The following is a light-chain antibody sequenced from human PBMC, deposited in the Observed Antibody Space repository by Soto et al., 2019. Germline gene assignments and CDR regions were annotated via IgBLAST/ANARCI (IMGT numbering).Light chain of an antibody. Sequence: EIVLTQSPATLSLSPGERATLSCRASQSVSSYLAWYQQKPGQAPRLLIYDASNRATGIPARFSGSGSGTDFTPTISSLAPEDFAVYYCQQRSNWPLTFGGGTKVEIK. J-gene: IGKJ4*01. CDR3: QQRSNWPLT. CDR1: QSVSSY. V-gene: IGKV3-11*01. CDR2: DAS.